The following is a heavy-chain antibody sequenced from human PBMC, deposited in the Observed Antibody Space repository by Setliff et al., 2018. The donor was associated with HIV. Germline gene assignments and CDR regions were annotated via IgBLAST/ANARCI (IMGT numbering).Heavy chain of an antibody. D-gene: IGHD3-3*01. J-gene: IGHJ6*03. CDR3: ARGVLQYNFWRDRRDYHYMDV. CDR1: GGSIISGGYY. V-gene: IGHV4-31*03. CDR2: IYYSGTT. Sequence: SETLSLTCSVSGGSIISGGYYWSWIRQHPGKGLEWIGYIYYSGTTYYNPSLESRVTISADTSKNQFSLKLSSVTAADTAVYYCARGVLQYNFWRDRRDYHYMDVWGKGTTVTVSS.